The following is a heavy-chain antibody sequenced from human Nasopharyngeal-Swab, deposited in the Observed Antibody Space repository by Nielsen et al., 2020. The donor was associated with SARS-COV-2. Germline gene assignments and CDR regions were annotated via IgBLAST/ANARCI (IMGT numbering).Heavy chain of an antibody. V-gene: IGHV5-51*01. Sequence: VRQMPGKGLEWMGIIYPGDSDTRYSPSFQGQVTISADKSISTAYLQWSSLKASDTAMYYCARLNSGSYPDYWGQGTLVTVSS. CDR3: ARLNSGSYPDY. J-gene: IGHJ4*02. CDR2: IYPGDSDT. D-gene: IGHD1-26*01.